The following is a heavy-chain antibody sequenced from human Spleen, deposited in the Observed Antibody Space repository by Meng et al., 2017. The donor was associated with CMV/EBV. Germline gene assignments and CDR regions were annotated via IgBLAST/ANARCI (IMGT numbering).Heavy chain of an antibody. CDR1: GRSFRGYS. Sequence: TLSLAWTVDGRSFRGYSWSWIRQPPGKGLEWIGEINHNRSTNSNPSLKSRVTISVDTSKNQFSLKLSSVTAADTAVYYCARGASFQHWGQGTLVTVSS. CDR3: ARGASFQH. CDR2: INHNRST. V-gene: IGHV4-34*01. J-gene: IGHJ1*01.